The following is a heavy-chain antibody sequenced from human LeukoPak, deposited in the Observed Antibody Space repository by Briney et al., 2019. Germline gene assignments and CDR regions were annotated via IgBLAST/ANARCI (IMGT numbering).Heavy chain of an antibody. Sequence: SGTLSLTCAVSGGSISSSNWWSWVRQPPGKGLEWIGGIYHSGSTNYNPSLKSRVTISLDKSKNQFSLKLSSVTAADTAVYYCARKRSDYYAFYIWGQGTMVTVSS. CDR2: IYHSGST. CDR1: GGSISSSNW. V-gene: IGHV4-4*02. J-gene: IGHJ3*02. D-gene: IGHD4-17*01. CDR3: ARKRSDYYAFYI.